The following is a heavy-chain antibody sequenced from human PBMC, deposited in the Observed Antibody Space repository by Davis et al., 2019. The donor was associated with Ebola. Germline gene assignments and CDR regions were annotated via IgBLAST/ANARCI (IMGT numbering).Heavy chain of an antibody. CDR1: GFTVSSNY. J-gene: IGHJ4*02. CDR2: IYSGGST. V-gene: IGHV3-53*04. CDR3: AGGKEIAVAGLLDY. D-gene: IGHD6-19*01. Sequence: GGSLRLSCAASGFTVSSNYMSWVRQAPGKGLEWVSVIYSGGSTYYADSVKGRFTISRHNSKNTLYLQMNSLRDEDTAMYYCAGGKEIAVAGLLDYWGQGTLVTVSS.